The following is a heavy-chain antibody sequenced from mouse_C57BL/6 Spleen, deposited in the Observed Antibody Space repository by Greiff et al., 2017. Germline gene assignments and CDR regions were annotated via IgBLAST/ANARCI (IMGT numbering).Heavy chain of an antibody. CDR2: IDPSDSYT. CDR1: GYTFTSYW. CDR3: ARAYYSNYWYFDV. D-gene: IGHD2-5*01. J-gene: IGHJ1*03. V-gene: IGHV1-50*01. Sequence: QVQLQQPGAELVKPGASVKLSCKASGYTFTSYWMQWVKQRPGQGLEWIGEIDPSDSYTNYNQKFKGKATLTVDTSSSTAYMQLSSLTSEDSAVYYCARAYYSNYWYFDVWGTGTKVTVSS.